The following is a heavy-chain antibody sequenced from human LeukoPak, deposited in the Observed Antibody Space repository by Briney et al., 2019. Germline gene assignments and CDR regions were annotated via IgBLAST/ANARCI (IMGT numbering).Heavy chain of an antibody. D-gene: IGHD5-18*01. V-gene: IGHV1-69*05. CDR2: IIPIFGTS. Sequence: SVKVSCKASGGSFNAYAISWVRQAPGQRLEWMGGIIPIFGTSNYAQKLQGTVTISTDESTSTAYMEVSSLRSEDTAIYYCARGLDASMETAYDYWGQGTLVTVSS. CDR1: GGSFNAYA. J-gene: IGHJ4*02. CDR3: ARGLDASMETAYDY.